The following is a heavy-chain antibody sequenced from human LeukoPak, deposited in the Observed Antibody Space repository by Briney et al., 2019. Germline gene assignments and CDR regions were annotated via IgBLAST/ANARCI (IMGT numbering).Heavy chain of an antibody. Sequence: ASVRVSCKASGYTFTGYYMHWVRQAPGQGLEWMGWINPNSGGTNYAQKFQGWVTMTTDTSTNTAYMELRGLRSDDTAVYYCARDRWVRQQLVLILEFWGQGTLVTVSS. J-gene: IGHJ4*02. D-gene: IGHD3-3*01. CDR2: INPNSGGT. V-gene: IGHV1-2*04. CDR3: ARDRWVRQQLVLILEF. CDR1: GYTFTGYY.